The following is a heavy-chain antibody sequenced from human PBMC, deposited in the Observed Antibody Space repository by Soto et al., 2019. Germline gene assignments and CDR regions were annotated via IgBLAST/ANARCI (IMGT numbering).Heavy chain of an antibody. Sequence: ASVKVSCKASGYAFTGYYMHWVRQAPGQGLEWMGWINPNSGGTNYAQKFQGWVTMTRDTSISTAYMELSRLRSDDTAVYYCARDSSPPGPYYYYGMDVWGQGTTVTVSS. J-gene: IGHJ6*02. CDR1: GYAFTGYY. V-gene: IGHV1-2*04. D-gene: IGHD6-13*01. CDR3: ARDSSPPGPYYYYGMDV. CDR2: INPNSGGT.